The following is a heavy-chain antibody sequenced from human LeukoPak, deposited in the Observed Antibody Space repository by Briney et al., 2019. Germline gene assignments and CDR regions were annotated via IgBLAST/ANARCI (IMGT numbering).Heavy chain of an antibody. CDR3: ARGIAAAGVYYYYYMDV. J-gene: IGHJ6*03. CDR2: INSDGSSK. V-gene: IGHV3-74*01. CDR1: GFTFSSYW. Sequence: PGGSLRLSCAASGFTFSSYWMHWVRQAPGKGLVWVSRINSDGSSKNYADSVKGRFTISRDNAKNTLYLQMNSLRAEDTAVYYCARGIAAAGVYYYYYMDVGGKGTTVTVSS. D-gene: IGHD6-13*01.